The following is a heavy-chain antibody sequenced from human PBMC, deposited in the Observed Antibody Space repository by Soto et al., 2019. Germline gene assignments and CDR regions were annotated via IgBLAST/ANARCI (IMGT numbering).Heavy chain of an antibody. CDR2: IRSKAYGGTT. D-gene: IGHD3-22*01. Sequence: GGSLRLSCTASGFTFGDYAMSWFRQAPGKGLEWVGFIRSKAYGGTTEYAASVKGRFTISRDDSKSIAYLQMNSLKTEDTAVYYCTRDHYYDSRGYYYDYYCYGMDVWGQGTTVTVSS. CDR1: GFTFGDYA. J-gene: IGHJ6*02. V-gene: IGHV3-49*03. CDR3: TRDHYYDSRGYYYDYYCYGMDV.